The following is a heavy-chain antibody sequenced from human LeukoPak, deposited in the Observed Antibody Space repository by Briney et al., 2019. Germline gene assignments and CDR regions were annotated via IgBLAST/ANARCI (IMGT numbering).Heavy chain of an antibody. D-gene: IGHD5-24*01. CDR2: IYTSGST. CDR1: GGSFSGYY. CDR3: ARGGRDGYNSYWYFDL. V-gene: IGHV4-59*10. Sequence: SETLSLTCAVYGGSFSGYYWSWIRQPAGKGLEWIGRIYTSGSTNYNPSLKSRVTISVDTSKNQFSLKLSSVTAADTAVYYCARGGRDGYNSYWYFDLWGRGTLVTVSS. J-gene: IGHJ2*01.